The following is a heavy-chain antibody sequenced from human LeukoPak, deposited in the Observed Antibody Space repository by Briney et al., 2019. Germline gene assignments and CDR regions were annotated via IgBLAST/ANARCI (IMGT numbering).Heavy chain of an antibody. D-gene: IGHD3-16*01. CDR2: ISGHNDDT. CDR3: AKTPPVSPYYFDY. J-gene: IGHJ4*02. CDR1: GYTFTSYA. V-gene: IGHV1-18*01. Sequence: ASVKVSCKASGYTFTSYAISWVRQAPGQGLEWMGWISGHNDDTNYAQKFQGRVTMTRDTSINTAYMELSRLRSDDTAVYYCAKTPPVSPYYFDYWGQGTLVTVSS.